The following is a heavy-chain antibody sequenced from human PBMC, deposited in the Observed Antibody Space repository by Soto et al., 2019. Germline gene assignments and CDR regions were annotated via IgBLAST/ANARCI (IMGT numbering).Heavy chain of an antibody. CDR2: ISSSSTI. J-gene: IGHJ6*02. CDR3: ARADYDILTGYPGGMDV. V-gene: IGHV3-48*02. Sequence: GGSLRLSCAASGFTFSSYSMNWVRQAPGKGLEWVSYISSSSTIYHADSVKGRFTISRDNAKNSLYLQMNSLRDEDTAVYYCARADYDILTGYPGGMDVWGQGTTVTVSS. D-gene: IGHD3-9*01. CDR1: GFTFSSYS.